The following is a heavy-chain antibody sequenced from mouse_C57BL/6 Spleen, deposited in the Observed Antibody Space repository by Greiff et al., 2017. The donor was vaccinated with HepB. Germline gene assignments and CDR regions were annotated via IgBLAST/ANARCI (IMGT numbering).Heavy chain of an antibody. J-gene: IGHJ4*01. Sequence: EVKVVESGGGLVQPGGSLSLSCAASGFTFTDYYMSWVRQPPGKALEWLGFIRNKANGYTTEYSASVKGRFTISRDNSHSILYLQMNALRAEDRATYYCARYPYGSAMDYWGQGTSVTVSS. CDR3: ARYPYGSAMDY. V-gene: IGHV7-3*01. CDR2: IRNKANGYTT. CDR1: GFTFTDYY. D-gene: IGHD1-1*01.